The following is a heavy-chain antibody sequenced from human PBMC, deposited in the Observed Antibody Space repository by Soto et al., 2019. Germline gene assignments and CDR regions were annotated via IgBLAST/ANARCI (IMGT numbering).Heavy chain of an antibody. CDR3: ARDLLEGYGHARQPDY. J-gene: IGHJ4*02. CDR1: GFTFRSYS. CDR2: ITSSSTYI. V-gene: IGHV3-21*06. D-gene: IGHD5-18*01. Sequence: GGSLRLSCVASGFTFRSYSMSWVRQSPGQGLEWVSSITSSSTYIYYTRSVEGRFTISRDDAKNSLHLQMNSLRAEDTAVYYCARDLLEGYGHARQPDYWGQGTLVTVSS.